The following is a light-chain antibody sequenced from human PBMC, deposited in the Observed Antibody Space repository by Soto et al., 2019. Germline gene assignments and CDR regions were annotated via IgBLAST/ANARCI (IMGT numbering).Light chain of an antibody. CDR3: SSYVTSGTLV. CDR2: EVS. J-gene: IGLJ3*02. CDR1: SSDIGGSDY. V-gene: IGLV2-14*01. Sequence: QSVLTQAASVSGSPGQSITISCTGTSSDIGGSDYVSWYQKHPGKAPKVIIYEVSDSPSGVSDRFSGSKSGNTASLTISGLQAEDEADYYCSSYVTSGTLVFGGGTKLTVL.